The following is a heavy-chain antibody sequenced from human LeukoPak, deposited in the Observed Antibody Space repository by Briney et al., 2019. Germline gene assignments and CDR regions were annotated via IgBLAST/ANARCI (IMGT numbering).Heavy chain of an antibody. V-gene: IGHV4-4*07. CDR1: GGSISSYS. D-gene: IGHD1-26*01. CDR2: IFTSGNT. Sequence: SDTLSLTCTGSGGSISSYSWSWIRQPAGEGLEWIGRIFTSGNTNYNPSLKSRVTISVDTSKNQFSLKLSSVTAADTAVYYCARGGSYLRYWGQGTLVTVSS. J-gene: IGHJ4*02. CDR3: ARGGSYLRY.